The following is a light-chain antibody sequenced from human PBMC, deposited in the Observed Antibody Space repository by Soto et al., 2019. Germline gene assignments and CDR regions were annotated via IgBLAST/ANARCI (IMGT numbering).Light chain of an antibody. Sequence: EIMLTQSPSTLSLSPGERATLYCRASQSVSSSYLAWYQQKPGQAPRLLIYGASSRATGIPDRFSGSGSGTDFTLTISRLEPEDFAVYYCQQYGSSPRTFGQGTKVDVK. CDR2: GAS. CDR3: QQYGSSPRT. J-gene: IGKJ1*01. V-gene: IGKV3-20*01. CDR1: QSVSSSY.